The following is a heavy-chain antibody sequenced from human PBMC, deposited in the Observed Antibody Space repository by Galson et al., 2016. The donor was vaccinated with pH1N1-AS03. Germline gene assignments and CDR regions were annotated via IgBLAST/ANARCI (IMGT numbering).Heavy chain of an antibody. J-gene: IGHJ4*02. D-gene: IGHD2-2*01. CDR2: ISGSGTGT. Sequence: SLRLSCAASGFTFSIYAMSWVRQAPGKGLEWVSTISGSGTGTYYADSVGGRFTISRDNSENTLYLQMNSLRAEDTAVYYCAKRGGLPSEGMTYFDSWGQGTLVPVSS. CDR3: AKRGGLPSEGMTYFDS. V-gene: IGHV3-23*01. CDR1: GFTFSIYA.